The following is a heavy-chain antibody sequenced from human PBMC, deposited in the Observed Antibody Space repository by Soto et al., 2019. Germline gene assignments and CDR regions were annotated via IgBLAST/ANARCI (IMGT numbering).Heavy chain of an antibody. CDR2: IYYSGTT. V-gene: IGHV4-30-4*01. CDR1: GGSISSGDYY. J-gene: IGHJ4*02. CDR3: ARVLYDSSGYLFDY. D-gene: IGHD3-22*01. Sequence: SETLSLTCTVSGGSISSGDYYWSWIRQPPGKGLEWIVYIYYSGTTYYNPSLKSRVTISVDTSKNHFSLKLTSVTAADTAVYFCARVLYDSSGYLFDYWGQGTLVTVSS.